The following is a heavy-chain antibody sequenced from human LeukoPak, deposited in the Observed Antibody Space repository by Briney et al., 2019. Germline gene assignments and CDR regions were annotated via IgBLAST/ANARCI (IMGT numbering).Heavy chain of an antibody. CDR2: INSDGSST. J-gene: IGHJ4*02. V-gene: IGHV3-74*01. Sequence: GGSLRLSCAASGFTFSSYWMHWVRQAPGKGLVWVSRINSDGSSTSYADSVKGRFTISRDNAKNTLYLQMNSLRAEDTAVYYCARYEFSSSPIDHWGQGTLVTVSS. D-gene: IGHD6-6*01. CDR3: ARYEFSSSPIDH. CDR1: GFTFSSYW.